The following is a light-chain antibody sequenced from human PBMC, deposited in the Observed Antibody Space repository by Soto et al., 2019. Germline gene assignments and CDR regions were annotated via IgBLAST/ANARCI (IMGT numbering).Light chain of an antibody. Sequence: DIQMTQSPSTLSASVGDRVTITCRASQSISSWLAWYQQIPGKAPKLLIYKASSLQSGVPSRFSGSGPETEFTLTITGLQPDDFATYYCHQYSRFPRTFGQGTKVDIK. CDR1: QSISSW. V-gene: IGKV1-5*03. CDR3: HQYSRFPRT. CDR2: KAS. J-gene: IGKJ1*01.